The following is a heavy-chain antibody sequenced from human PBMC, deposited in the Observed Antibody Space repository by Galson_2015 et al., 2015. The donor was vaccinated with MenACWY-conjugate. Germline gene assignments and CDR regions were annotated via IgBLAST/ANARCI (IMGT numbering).Heavy chain of an antibody. Sequence: SLRLSCAASGFTFDSYRMSWVRQAPGKGLEWVTNINRDGGGTYYASSVKGRFTISKDNAEISLYLQMNSLRAEDTAIYYCARIIHDGLDYWGQGTLVTVSS. CDR1: GFTFDSYR. CDR3: ARIIHDGLDY. CDR2: INRDGGGT. J-gene: IGHJ4*02. D-gene: IGHD1-1*01. V-gene: IGHV3-7*01.